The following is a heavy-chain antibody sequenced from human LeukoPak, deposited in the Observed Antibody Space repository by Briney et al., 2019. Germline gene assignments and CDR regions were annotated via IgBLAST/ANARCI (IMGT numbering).Heavy chain of an antibody. CDR3: ARAQGSSGWSNWFDP. J-gene: IGHJ5*02. D-gene: IGHD6-19*01. V-gene: IGHV3-48*04. Sequence: GGSLRFSCAASGFTFSSYSMNWVRQAPGKGLEWVSYISSSGSTIYYADSVKGRFTISRDNARNSLYLQMNSLRAEDTAVYYCARAQGSSGWSNWFDPWGQGTLVTVSS. CDR1: GFTFSSYS. CDR2: ISSSGSTI.